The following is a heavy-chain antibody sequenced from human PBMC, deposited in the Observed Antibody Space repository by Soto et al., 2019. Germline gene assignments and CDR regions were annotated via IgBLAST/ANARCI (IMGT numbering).Heavy chain of an antibody. V-gene: IGHV3-21*06. J-gene: IGHJ6*02. Sequence: EVHLVESGGGLVKPGGSLRLSCAVSGFTFSSCTMNWVRQAPGKGLEWVSSISPSSGHIYYADSVKGRFTISRDNAKNSLFLQMNSLRGEETAVDYCSGCSGGACHKNYGMDVWGQGTTVTVSS. CDR1: GFTFSSCT. D-gene: IGHD2-15*01. CDR2: ISPSSGHI. CDR3: SGCSGGACHKNYGMDV.